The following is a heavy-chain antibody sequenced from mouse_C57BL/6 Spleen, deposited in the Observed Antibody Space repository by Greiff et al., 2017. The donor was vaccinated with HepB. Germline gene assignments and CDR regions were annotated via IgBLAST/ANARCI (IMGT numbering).Heavy chain of an antibody. D-gene: IGHD1-1*01. V-gene: IGHV1-82*01. CDR3: ARSGGSSYRYFDG. J-gene: IGHJ1*03. Sequence: QVQLQQSGPELVKPGASVKISCKASGYAFSSSWMNWVKQRPGKGLEWIGRIYPGDGDTNYTGKFKGKATLTADKSSSTAYMQLSSRTSEDSAVYCCARSGGSSYRYFDGWGTGTTVTVSS. CDR1: GYAFSSSW. CDR2: IYPGDGDT.